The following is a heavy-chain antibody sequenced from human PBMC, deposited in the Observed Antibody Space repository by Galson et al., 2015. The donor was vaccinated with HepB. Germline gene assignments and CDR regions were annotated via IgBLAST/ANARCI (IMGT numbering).Heavy chain of an antibody. J-gene: IGHJ4*02. Sequence: SLRLSCAASGFIFTSYGMHWVRQAPGKGLEWVAFLDYDGSYKYYADSVKGRFTISRDDSRDTLYLQMNSLTTEDTAVYYCAKDWPREWYYHNIRLELTDYWGQGTPVTVSS. CDR1: GFIFTSYG. CDR3: AKDWPREWYYHNIRLELTDY. D-gene: IGHD3-3*02. V-gene: IGHV3-30*02. CDR2: LDYDGSYK.